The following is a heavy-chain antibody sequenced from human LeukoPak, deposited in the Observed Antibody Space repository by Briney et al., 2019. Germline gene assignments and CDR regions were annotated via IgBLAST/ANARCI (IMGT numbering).Heavy chain of an antibody. J-gene: IGHJ4*02. CDR2: IIPIFGTA. CDR1: GGTFSSYA. V-gene: IGHV1-69*13. Sequence: AASVKVSCKASGGTFSSYAISWVRQAPGQGLEWMGGIIPIFGTANYAQKFQGRVTITADESTSTAYMELSSLRSEDTAVYYCARGTQLLSVDYWGQGTLVTVSS. D-gene: IGHD2-2*01. CDR3: ARGTQLLSVDY.